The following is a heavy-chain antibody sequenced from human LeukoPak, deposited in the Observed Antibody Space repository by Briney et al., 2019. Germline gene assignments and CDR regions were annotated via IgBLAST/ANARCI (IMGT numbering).Heavy chain of an antibody. V-gene: IGHV1-69*16. CDR1: GGTFSSFT. CDR2: INPIIGTP. Sequence: SVKVSCKTSGGTFSSFTISWVRQAPGQGLEWMGRINPIIGTPIYTQKFQGRVTITTDESTSTVYMELSSLRSEDTAVYYCARDRRGTIFGVVTERPYYYYYYYMDVWGKGTTVTVSS. J-gene: IGHJ6*03. CDR3: ARDRRGTIFGVVTERPYYYYYYYMDV. D-gene: IGHD3-3*01.